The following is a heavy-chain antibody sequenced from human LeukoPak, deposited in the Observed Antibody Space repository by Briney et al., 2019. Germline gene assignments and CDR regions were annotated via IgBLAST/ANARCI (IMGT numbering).Heavy chain of an antibody. CDR1: GGTFSSYA. J-gene: IGHJ5*02. CDR3: ASDPHNEDTVIAGWFDP. Sequence: SVKVSCKASGGTFSSYAISWVRQAPGQGLEWMGGIIPIFGTANYAQKFQGRVTITADEFTSTAYMELSSLRSEDTAVYYCASDPHNEDTVIAGWFDPWGQGTLVTVSS. V-gene: IGHV1-69*01. D-gene: IGHD2-21*01. CDR2: IIPIFGTA.